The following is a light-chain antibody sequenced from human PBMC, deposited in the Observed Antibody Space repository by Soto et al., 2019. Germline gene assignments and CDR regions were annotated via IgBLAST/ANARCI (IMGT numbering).Light chain of an antibody. Sequence: QSALTQPRSVSGSPGQSVTISCTGTSSVVGGYNYVSWYQQHPGKAPKLMIYDVSKQPSGVPDRFSGSKSGNTASLTISGLQAEDEADYYCCSYAGSYTYDFGTGTKVTVL. CDR1: SSVVGGYNY. J-gene: IGLJ1*01. CDR3: CSYAGSYTYD. CDR2: DVS. V-gene: IGLV2-11*01.